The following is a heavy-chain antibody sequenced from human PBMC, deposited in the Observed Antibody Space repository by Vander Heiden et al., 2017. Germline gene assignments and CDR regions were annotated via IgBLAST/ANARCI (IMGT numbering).Heavy chain of an antibody. Sequence: QVPLQESGPGLVKPSETLSLTCTVSGGSVNSGSYYWSWIRQPPGKGLEWIGDIYYSGSTNYNPSLKSRVTMSVDTSKNQFSLKLSSVTAADSAVYYCARAGLGVEMATHLWGQGTLVTVSS. CDR1: GGSVNSGSYY. J-gene: IGHJ4*02. CDR3: ARAGLGVEMATHL. CDR2: IYYSGST. D-gene: IGHD5-12*01. V-gene: IGHV4-61*01.